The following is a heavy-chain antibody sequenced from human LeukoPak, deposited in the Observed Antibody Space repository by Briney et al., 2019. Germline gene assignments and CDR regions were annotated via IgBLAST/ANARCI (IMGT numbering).Heavy chain of an antibody. Sequence: PGGSLRLSCSASGFTFSNYAMRWGRQAPGKVLEWVSAIGGSGGSTYYADSENGGFSLSGEDHKHTLYLQRNGLGDEDTAVYYCAKMWAPNGYSYEYIDYWGQGTLVTVSS. J-gene: IGHJ4*02. D-gene: IGHD5-18*01. V-gene: IGHV3-23*01. CDR1: GFTFSNYA. CDR2: IGGSGGST. CDR3: AKMWAPNGYSYEYIDY.